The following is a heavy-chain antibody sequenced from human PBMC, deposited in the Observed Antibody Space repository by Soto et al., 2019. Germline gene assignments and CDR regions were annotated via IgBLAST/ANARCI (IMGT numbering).Heavy chain of an antibody. CDR2: VNSDGSRT. CDR1: GFSFRSYW. Sequence: EVQLVESGGGLVQPGGSLRLSCGASGFSFRSYWMQWVRQAPGKGLVWVSRVNSDGSRTTYADSVKGRFTISRDNAKNTLYVEMNSLRAEDTAVYYCARGGEAAMVTDGGWFDPWGHGTLVTVSS. D-gene: IGHD5-18*01. V-gene: IGHV3-74*01. CDR3: ARGGEAAMVTDGGWFDP. J-gene: IGHJ5*02.